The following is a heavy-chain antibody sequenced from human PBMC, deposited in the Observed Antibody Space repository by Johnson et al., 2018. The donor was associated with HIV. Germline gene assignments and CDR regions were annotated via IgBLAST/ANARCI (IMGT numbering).Heavy chain of an antibody. D-gene: IGHD3/OR15-3a*01. J-gene: IGHJ3*02. Sequence: QVQLVESGGGVVQPGGSLRLSCAASGFTFSSYGMHWVRQAPGKGLEWVAFIRYDGSNKYYADSVKGRFTISRDNSKNTLYLQMNSLRAEDRAVYYCAMGTGDHDAFDIWGQGTMVTVSS. CDR1: GFTFSSYG. CDR2: IRYDGSNK. CDR3: AMGTGDHDAFDI. V-gene: IGHV3-30*02.